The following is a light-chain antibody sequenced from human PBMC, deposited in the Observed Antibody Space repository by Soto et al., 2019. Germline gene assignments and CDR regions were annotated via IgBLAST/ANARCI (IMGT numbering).Light chain of an antibody. CDR1: QSISSW. Sequence: DIPMTQSPPTLSASVGDRATISCRASQSISSWLAWYQQKPGKAPKLLIYDASSLESGVPSRFSGSGSGTEFTLTISSLQPDDFATYYCQHYNSYSEAFGQGTEVDIK. V-gene: IGKV1-5*01. J-gene: IGKJ1*01. CDR3: QHYNSYSEA. CDR2: DAS.